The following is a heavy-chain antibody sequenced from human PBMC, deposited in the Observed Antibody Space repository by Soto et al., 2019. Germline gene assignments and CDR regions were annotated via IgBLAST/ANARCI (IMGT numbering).Heavy chain of an antibody. D-gene: IGHD6-19*01. CDR1: GFTFSSYW. CDR3: ARASSSGWYSFPLRFDY. CDR2: IKQDGSEK. J-gene: IGHJ4*02. V-gene: IGHV3-7*01. Sequence: PGWSLRLSCAASGFTFSSYWMSWVRQAPGKGLEWVANIKQDGSEKYYVDSVKGRFTISRDNAKNSLYLQMNSLRAEDTAVYYCARASSSGWYSFPLRFDYWGQGTLVTVSS.